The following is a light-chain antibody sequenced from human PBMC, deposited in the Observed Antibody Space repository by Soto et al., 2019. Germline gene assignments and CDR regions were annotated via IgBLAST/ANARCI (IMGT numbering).Light chain of an antibody. J-gene: IGKJ4*01. Sequence: DIQMTQSPSSLSASVGDRVTVTCQASQDIRKYLSWYQQKPGKVPKLLIYDASNVETGVPSRFSGSGSGTAFTFTISSLEPEDIATYFCQHSDNFPLTFGGGTKVEI. CDR2: DAS. V-gene: IGKV1-33*01. CDR1: QDIRKY. CDR3: QHSDNFPLT.